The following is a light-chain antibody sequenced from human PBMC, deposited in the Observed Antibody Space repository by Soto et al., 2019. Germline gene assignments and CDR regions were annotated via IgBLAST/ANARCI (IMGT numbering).Light chain of an antibody. Sequence: DILLTQSPGTLSLSPGERATLSCRASQSVSSNFLACYQQKPGQAPRLLIYDASARANGVPDRFTGSGSGTDFTLTISRLEPEDFAVYFCQQYGSSLITFGQGTRLEIK. CDR2: DAS. CDR1: QSVSSNF. V-gene: IGKV3-20*01. CDR3: QQYGSSLIT. J-gene: IGKJ5*01.